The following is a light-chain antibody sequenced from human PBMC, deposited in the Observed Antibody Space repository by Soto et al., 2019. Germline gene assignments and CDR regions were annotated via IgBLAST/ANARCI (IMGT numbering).Light chain of an antibody. V-gene: IGKV3-11*01. CDR1: QSFTTY. Sequence: EVVLTQSSVTLSLSPGERATLSCRASQSFTTYLSCYQHKPGQAPRPLIYAASTRATGIPARFSGSGSGTDFTLTISSIQPEDFAVYYCQHRSNWPPELSFGGGTKV. CDR2: AAS. J-gene: IGKJ4*01. CDR3: QHRSNWPPELS.